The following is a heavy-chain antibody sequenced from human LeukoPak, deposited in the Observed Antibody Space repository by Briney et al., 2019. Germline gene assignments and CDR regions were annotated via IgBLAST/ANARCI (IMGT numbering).Heavy chain of an antibody. D-gene: IGHD5-24*01. J-gene: IGHJ4*02. CDR3: ARGVRWLQLSYFDY. CDR1: GGSISSYY. Sequence: PSETLSLTCTVSGGSISSYYWSWICQHPGKGLEWIGYIYYSGSTYYNPSLKSRVTISVDTSKNQFSLKLSSVTAADTAVYYCARGVRWLQLSYFDYWGQGTLVTVSS. CDR2: IYYSGST. V-gene: IGHV4-59*06.